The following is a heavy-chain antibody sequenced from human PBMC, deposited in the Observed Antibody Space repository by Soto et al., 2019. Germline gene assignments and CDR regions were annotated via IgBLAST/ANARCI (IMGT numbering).Heavy chain of an antibody. D-gene: IGHD5-18*01. CDR3: ARDGAGGGRSYTYYFDY. CDR1: GYTFTSYG. CDR2: ISVYNGNT. Sequence: GASVKVSCKASGYTFTSYGITWVRQAPGQGLEWMGWISVYNGNTNYAQRLQGRVTMTTDTSTSTAYMELRSLRSDDTAVYYCARDGAGGGRSYTYYFDYWGQGTLVTVSS. V-gene: IGHV1-18*01. J-gene: IGHJ4*02.